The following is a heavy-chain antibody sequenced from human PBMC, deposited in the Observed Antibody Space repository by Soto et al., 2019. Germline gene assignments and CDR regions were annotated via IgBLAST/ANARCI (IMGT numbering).Heavy chain of an antibody. J-gene: IGHJ6*02. D-gene: IGHD3-10*01. CDR1: GFTFSSYA. Sequence: GGSLRLSCAASGFTFSSYAMHWVRQAPGKGLEWVAVISYDGSNKYYADSVKGRFTISRDNSKNTLYLQMNSLRAEDTAVYYCARGGFSRGYYYYGMDVWGQGTTVTVSS. CDR3: ARGGFSRGYYYYGMDV. V-gene: IGHV3-30-3*01. CDR2: ISYDGSNK.